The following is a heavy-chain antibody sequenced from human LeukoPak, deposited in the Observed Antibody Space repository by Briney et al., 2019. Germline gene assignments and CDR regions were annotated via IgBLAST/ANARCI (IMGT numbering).Heavy chain of an antibody. V-gene: IGHV5-51*01. J-gene: IGHJ6*03. CDR3: ARLSGIPNGYYCYYYMDV. CDR1: GYSFTSYW. Sequence: GESLKISCKASGYSFTSYWIGWVRQMPGKGLQWMGIIYPGDCDTRDSPSFQGQVTISADKSISTAYLQRRSLKASDSAMYYCARLSGIPNGYYCYYYMDVWGKGTTVTVSS. CDR2: IYPGDCDT.